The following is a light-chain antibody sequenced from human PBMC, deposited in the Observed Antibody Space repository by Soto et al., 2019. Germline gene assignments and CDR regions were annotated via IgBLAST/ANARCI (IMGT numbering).Light chain of an antibody. CDR3: QQYGSSPWT. CDR2: GAS. J-gene: IGKJ1*01. V-gene: IGKV3-20*01. CDR1: QSVSSSY. Sequence: VLPQSPGTLSLSPGERAPLSCMASQSVSSSYLAWYQQKPGQAPRLLIYGASSRATGIPDRFSGSGSGTDFTLTISRLEPEDFAVYYCQQYGSSPWTFGQGTKV.